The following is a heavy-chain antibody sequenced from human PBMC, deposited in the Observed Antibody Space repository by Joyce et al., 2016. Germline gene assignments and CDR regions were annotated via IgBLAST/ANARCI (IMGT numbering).Heavy chain of an antibody. Sequence: QITLRESGPTLVKPTQTLTLTCTFSGFSFTTRGEGVGWISQPPGKALGWLALLSWNNDKFFSPSLKSRLTITKDTSKNRVVLTLANVDPVDTATYYCAHSLRVLRFLEWTPYFDYWGQGTLVTVAS. V-gene: IGHV2-5*01. J-gene: IGHJ4*02. CDR3: AHSLRVLRFLEWTPYFDY. CDR1: GFSFTTRGEG. D-gene: IGHD3-3*01. CDR2: LSWNNDK.